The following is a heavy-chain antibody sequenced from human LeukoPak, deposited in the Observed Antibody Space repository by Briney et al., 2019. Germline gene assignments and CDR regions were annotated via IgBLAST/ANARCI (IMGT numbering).Heavy chain of an antibody. CDR1: GFTFSSYA. D-gene: IGHD3-22*01. Sequence: GVSLRLSCAASGFTFSSYAMSWVRQAPGKGLEWVSASSGSGGSTYYADSVKGRFTISRDNSKNTLYLQMNSLRAEDTAVYYCAKDPPISGYYSDYWGQGTLVTVSS. CDR3: AKDPPISGYYSDY. CDR2: SSGSGGST. J-gene: IGHJ4*02. V-gene: IGHV3-23*01.